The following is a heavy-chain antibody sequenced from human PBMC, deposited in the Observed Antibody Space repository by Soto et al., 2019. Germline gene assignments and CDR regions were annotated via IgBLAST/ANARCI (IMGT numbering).Heavy chain of an antibody. CDR2: IYYSGST. J-gene: IGHJ6*02. CDR1: GISISCYY. D-gene: IGHD3-3*01. CDR3: ARGWDNYDFWSGYRDYYYGMDV. V-gene: IGHV4-59*01. Sequence: SEARCLTCTGSGISISCYYWVWILQPPGKGLEWIGYIYYSGSTNYNPSLKSRVTISVDTSKNQFSLKLSSVTAADTAVYYCARGWDNYDFWSGYRDYYYGMDVWGQGTTVTVSS.